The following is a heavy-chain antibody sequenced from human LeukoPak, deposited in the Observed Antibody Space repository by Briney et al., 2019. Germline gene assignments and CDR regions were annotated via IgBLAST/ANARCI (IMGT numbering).Heavy chain of an antibody. D-gene: IGHD6-6*01. V-gene: IGHV4-39*01. Sequence: PSETLSLTCTVSGGSISSSSYYWGWIRQPPGKGLEWIGSIYYSGSTYYNPSLKSRVTISVDTSKNQFSLKLSSVTAADTAVYYCARLSIAARPGGPVSPLDYWGQGTLVTVSS. CDR1: GGSISSSSYY. CDR2: IYYSGST. CDR3: ARLSIAARPGGPVSPLDY. J-gene: IGHJ4*02.